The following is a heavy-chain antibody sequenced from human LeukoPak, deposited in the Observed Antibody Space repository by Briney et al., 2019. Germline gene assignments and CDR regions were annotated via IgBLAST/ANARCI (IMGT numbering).Heavy chain of an antibody. Sequence: GGTLRLSYAASGLTFDDYGMSWVRQAPAKGLEWVSGINWNGGSTGYADSVKGRFTISRDNAKNSLYLQMNSLRAEDTALYYCARRFMWYPFDYWGQGTLVAVSS. CDR2: INWNGGST. CDR1: GLTFDDYG. J-gene: IGHJ4*02. CDR3: ARRFMWYPFDY. V-gene: IGHV3-20*03. D-gene: IGHD2-15*01.